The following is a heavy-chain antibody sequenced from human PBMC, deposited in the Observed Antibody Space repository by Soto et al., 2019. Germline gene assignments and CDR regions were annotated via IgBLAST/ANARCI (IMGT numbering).Heavy chain of an antibody. CDR1: GFSLSTSGVG. CDR3: AHSVMYGGNSDLGDY. J-gene: IGHJ4*02. Sequence: QITLKESGPTLVKPTQPLTLTCTFSGFSLSTSGVGVGWIRQPPGKALEWLALIYWNDDKRYSPSLKSRLTITKDTSKNQVVLTMTNMDPVDTATSYCAHSVMYGGNSDLGDYWGQGTLVTVSS. V-gene: IGHV2-5*01. D-gene: IGHD2-21*02. CDR2: IYWNDDK.